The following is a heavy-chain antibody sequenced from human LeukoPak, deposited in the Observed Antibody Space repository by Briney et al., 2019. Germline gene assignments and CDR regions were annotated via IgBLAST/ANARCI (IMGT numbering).Heavy chain of an antibody. Sequence: SDTLSLTCTVSCDSVSDTIYYWGWAPQPPGQGLQWIGNIYYTGSTYNHPSLRSRVTMSVDTSKHQFSLKMSSVTAADTAVYYCARLSKGRFFDYVLDFWGQGTLLTVSS. CDR3: ARLSKGRFFDYVLDF. D-gene: IGHD3-9*01. V-gene: IGHV4-39*01. CDR1: CDSVSDTIYY. J-gene: IGHJ4*02. CDR2: IYYTGST.